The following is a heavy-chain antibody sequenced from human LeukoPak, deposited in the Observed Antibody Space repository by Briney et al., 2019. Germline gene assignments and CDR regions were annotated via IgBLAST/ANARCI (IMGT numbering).Heavy chain of an antibody. CDR3: AKDFDFGDYVLDYYMDV. CDR1: GFIFRSFG. CDR2: ISGSRGIT. D-gene: IGHD4-17*01. V-gene: IGHV3-23*01. J-gene: IGHJ6*03. Sequence: PGGTLRLSCAASGFIFRSFGMDWVRHTPGKGLEWVAGISGSRGITYYADSVKGRFTISRDNSKNMLHLQMNSLRAEDTAIYYCAKDFDFGDYVLDYYMDVWGKGTTVTVSS.